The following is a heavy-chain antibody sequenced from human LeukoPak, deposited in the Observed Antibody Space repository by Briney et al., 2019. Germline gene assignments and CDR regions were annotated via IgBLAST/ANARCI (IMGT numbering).Heavy chain of an antibody. CDR1: GYTFTSYY. Sequence: ASVKVSCKASGYTFTSYYMHWVRQAPGQGLEWMGIINPSGGSTSYAQKFQGRVTTTRDTSTSTVYMELSSLRSEDTAVYYCARKAARGFYDYWGQGTLVTVSS. CDR3: ARKAARGFYDY. J-gene: IGHJ4*02. D-gene: IGHD6-6*01. V-gene: IGHV1-46*03. CDR2: INPSGGST.